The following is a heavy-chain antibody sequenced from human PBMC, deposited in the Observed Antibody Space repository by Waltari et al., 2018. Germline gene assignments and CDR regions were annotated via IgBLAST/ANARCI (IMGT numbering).Heavy chain of an antibody. D-gene: IGHD4-17*01. CDR1: GGSISSSSYY. J-gene: IGHJ5*02. V-gene: IGHV4-39*07. CDR2: LYYSGST. Sequence: QLQLQESGPGLVKPSETLSLTCTVSGGSISSSSYYWGWIRQPPGKGLEWIGRLYYSGSTYTNPSRKSRVTISGDTSKNQFSLTLSSVTAADTAVYYCAKDPGEFQGDYGDYPPMWFDPWGQGTLVTVSS. CDR3: AKDPGEFQGDYGDYPPMWFDP.